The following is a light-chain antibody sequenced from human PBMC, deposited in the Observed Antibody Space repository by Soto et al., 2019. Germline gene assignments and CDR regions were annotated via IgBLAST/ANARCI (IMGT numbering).Light chain of an antibody. CDR1: QSISNS. V-gene: IGKV1-39*01. Sequence: DIQMTQSPSSLSASVGDRVTITCRASQSISNSLNWYQQKPGKAPKLLIFAASNLQSGVPSRFSGSGSGTDFTLTISNLQPEDFATYYCQQGYSLPITFGQGTRLEIK. CDR3: QQGYSLPIT. J-gene: IGKJ5*01. CDR2: AAS.